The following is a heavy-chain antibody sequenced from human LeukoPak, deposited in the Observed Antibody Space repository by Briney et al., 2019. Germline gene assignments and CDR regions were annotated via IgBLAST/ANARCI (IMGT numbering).Heavy chain of an antibody. Sequence: SETLSLTSTVSGGSISSYYWSWIRQPPGKGLEWIGYIYYSGSTNYNPSLKSRVTISVDTSKNQFSLKLSSVTAADTAVYYCARVGLGYSSSWYNLRYYFDYWGQGTLVTVSS. V-gene: IGHV4-59*01. CDR2: IYYSGST. D-gene: IGHD6-13*01. CDR3: ARVGLGYSSSWYNLRYYFDY. CDR1: GGSISSYY. J-gene: IGHJ4*02.